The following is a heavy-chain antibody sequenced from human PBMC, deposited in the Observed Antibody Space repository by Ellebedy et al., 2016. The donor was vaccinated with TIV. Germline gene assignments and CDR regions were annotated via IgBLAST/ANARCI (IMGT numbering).Heavy chain of an antibody. J-gene: IGHJ4*02. Sequence: AASVKVSCKASGYTFTDYYIHWVRQAPGQGLEWMGWINPYSGDTNFAEKFQGGVTMTRDTSISTAYLEMSSLTSDDTAVYYCAKDSAYDYMDYWGQGTLVTVSS. D-gene: IGHD5-12*01. V-gene: IGHV1-2*02. CDR3: AKDSAYDYMDY. CDR2: INPYSGDT. CDR1: GYTFTDYY.